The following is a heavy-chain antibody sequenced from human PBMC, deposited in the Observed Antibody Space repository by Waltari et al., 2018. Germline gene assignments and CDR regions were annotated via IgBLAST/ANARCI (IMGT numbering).Heavy chain of an antibody. CDR2: IIPIFGTA. CDR3: ARVGYYDSSGYYYVPYFDY. CDR1: GGTFSSYA. D-gene: IGHD3-22*01. V-gene: IGHV1-69*05. J-gene: IGHJ4*02. Sequence: QVQLVQSGAEVKKPGSSVKVSCKASGGTFSSYAISWVRQAPGQGLYGMGWIIPIFGTANYAQKFQGRVTITTDESTSTAYMELSSLRSEDTAVYYCARVGYYDSSGYYYVPYFDYWGQGTLVTVSS.